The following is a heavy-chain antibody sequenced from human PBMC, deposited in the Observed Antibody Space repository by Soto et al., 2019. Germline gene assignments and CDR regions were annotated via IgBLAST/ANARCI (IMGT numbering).Heavy chain of an antibody. CDR1: GFTFSSYG. D-gene: IGHD2-15*01. CDR3: AKDRREDCSGGSCYSFYYYYGMDV. V-gene: IGHV3-30*18. J-gene: IGHJ6*02. Sequence: GGSLRLSCAASGFTFSSYGMHWVRQAPGKGLEWVAVISYDGSNKYYADSVKGRFTISRDNSKNTLYLQMNSLRAEDTAVYYCAKDRREDCSGGSCYSFYYYYGMDVWGQGTTVTVSS. CDR2: ISYDGSNK.